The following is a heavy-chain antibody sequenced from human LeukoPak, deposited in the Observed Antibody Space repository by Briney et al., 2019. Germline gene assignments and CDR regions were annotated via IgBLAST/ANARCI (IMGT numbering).Heavy chain of an antibody. J-gene: IGHJ4*02. D-gene: IGHD3-3*01. CDR2: IYYSGST. Sequence: PSETLSLTCTVSGGSISSYYWSWIRQPPGKELEWIGYIYYSGSTNYNPSLESRVTISVDTSKNQFSLKLSSVTAADTAVYYCARDRSEFDYWGQGTLVTVSS. V-gene: IGHV4-59*01. CDR3: ARDRSEFDY. CDR1: GGSISSYY.